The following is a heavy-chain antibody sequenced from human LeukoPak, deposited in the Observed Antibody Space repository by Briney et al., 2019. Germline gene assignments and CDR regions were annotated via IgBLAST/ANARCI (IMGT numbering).Heavy chain of an antibody. CDR3: VKVRGDRTTCPEV. J-gene: IGHJ4*02. CDR2: ISGTGGST. Sequence: GGSLRLSCAASGFTFSTYAMSWVRQAPGEGLEWVSGISGTGGSTYYTDSVKGRFTISRDNSKNTLHLQMSSLRAEDTALYYCVKVRGDRTTCPEVWGQGTLVTV. V-gene: IGHV3-23*01. CDR1: GFTFSTYA. D-gene: IGHD2-2*01.